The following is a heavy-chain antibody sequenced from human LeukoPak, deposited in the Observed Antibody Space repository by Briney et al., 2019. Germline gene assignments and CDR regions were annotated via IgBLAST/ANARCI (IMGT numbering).Heavy chain of an antibody. D-gene: IGHD6-6*01. Sequence: ASVKPSSKPSGGTFSTYAISWVRQSPGQGLEGMGGIIPIFGTANYAQKFQRRVTITTDESTSTAYIELSSMRSEDTAVYYCARDWGLGLYSSSEGGWFDPWGQGTLVTGSS. CDR1: GGTFSTYA. V-gene: IGHV1-69*05. CDR2: IIPIFGTA. CDR3: ARDWGLGLYSSSEGGWFDP. J-gene: IGHJ5*02.